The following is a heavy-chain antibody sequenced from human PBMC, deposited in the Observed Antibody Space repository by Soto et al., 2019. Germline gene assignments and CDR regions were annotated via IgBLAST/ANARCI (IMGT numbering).Heavy chain of an antibody. V-gene: IGHV4-59*08. Sequence: QVQLQESGPGLVKPSETLSLSCTVSGGSISSYYWSWFRQSPGKRMEWIGYVHHSWGSSYNPSLQSRVAISLDTSKSPFSLKVTSVTATDTAVYYCARQGFGPLHGLVDVWGQGTTVTVSS. J-gene: IGHJ6*02. CDR1: GGSISSYY. CDR3: ARQGFGPLHGLVDV. CDR2: VHHSWGS. D-gene: IGHD3-10*01.